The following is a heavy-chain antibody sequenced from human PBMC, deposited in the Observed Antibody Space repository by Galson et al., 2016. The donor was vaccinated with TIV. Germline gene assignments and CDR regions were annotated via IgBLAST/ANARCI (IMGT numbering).Heavy chain of an antibody. D-gene: IGHD3-10*01. CDR3: ATLAIRA. CDR1: GYTFTDYY. J-gene: IGHJ5*02. V-gene: IGHV1-69-2*01. CDR2: IDPKDGET. Sequence: VKVSCKVSGYTFTDYYLHWVQQAPGKGPEWMGLIDPKDGETIYTEKFQDRVTITADTSTDTAYMELSSLTSDDTAVYYFATLAIRAWGQGTLVTVSS.